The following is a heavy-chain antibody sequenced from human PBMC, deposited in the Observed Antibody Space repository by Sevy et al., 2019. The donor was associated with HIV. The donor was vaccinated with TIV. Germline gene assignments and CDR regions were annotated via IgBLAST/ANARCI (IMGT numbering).Heavy chain of an antibody. D-gene: IGHD3-10*01. CDR1: GFSLSTSGVG. J-gene: IGHJ4*02. CDR2: IYWDDDT. Sequence: SGPTLVNPTQTLTLTCTFSGFSLSTSGVGVGWIRQPPGRALEWLALIYWDDDTRYSPSLKSRLNITKDTSTNQVVLKMTNMDPVDTATYFCAHRRMVRGVITAPFDYWGQGTLVTVSS. V-gene: IGHV2-5*02. CDR3: AHRRMVRGVITAPFDY.